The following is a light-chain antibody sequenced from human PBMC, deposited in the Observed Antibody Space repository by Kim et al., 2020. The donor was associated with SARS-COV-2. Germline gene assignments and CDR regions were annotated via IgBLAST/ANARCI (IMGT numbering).Light chain of an antibody. CDR1: QRISTY. J-gene: IGKJ3*01. V-gene: IGKV1-39*01. Sequence: ASVGDRVTITCRASQRISTYLNWYQQKPGKAPKLLIYTSSNLQSGVPSRFSGSGSGTEFTLTISSLQPEDFAPYYCQQSYSSPFTFGPGTKVDIK. CDR2: TSS. CDR3: QQSYSSPFT.